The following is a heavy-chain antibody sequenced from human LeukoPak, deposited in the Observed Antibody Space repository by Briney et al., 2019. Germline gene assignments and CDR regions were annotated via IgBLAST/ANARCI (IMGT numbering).Heavy chain of an antibody. V-gene: IGHV4/OR15-8*02. J-gene: IGHJ4*02. CDR3: SRESGPFCPFGY. Sequence: SETLSLTCGVSGGSISGTNWWSWVRQPPGQGLEWIGEISLAGQTNYNPSLNGRVTTSLDKSSNQLSLHLTSVTAADTATYYCSRESGPFCPFGYWGQGTLVIVSS. CDR1: GGSISGTNW. CDR2: ISLAGQT. D-gene: IGHD1-26*01.